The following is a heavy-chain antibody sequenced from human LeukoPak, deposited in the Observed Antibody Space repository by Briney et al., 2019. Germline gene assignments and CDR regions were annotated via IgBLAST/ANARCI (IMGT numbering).Heavy chain of an antibody. CDR1: GYTLTELS. CDR2: FDPEDGET. Sequence: ASVKVSCKVSGYTLTELSMHWVRQAPGKGLEWMGGFDPEDGETIYAQKFQGRVTMTEDTSTDTAYMELRSLRSDDTAVYYCVRDGFCSSASCYDKGGFDFWGQGTLVTVSS. CDR3: VRDGFCSSASCYDKGGFDF. D-gene: IGHD2-2*01. V-gene: IGHV1-24*01. J-gene: IGHJ4*02.